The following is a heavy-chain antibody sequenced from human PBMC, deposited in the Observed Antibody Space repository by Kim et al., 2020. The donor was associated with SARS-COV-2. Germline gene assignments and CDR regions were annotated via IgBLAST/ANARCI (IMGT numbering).Heavy chain of an antibody. CDR3: ARQGSSGWYFSDY. D-gene: IGHD6-19*01. J-gene: IGHJ4*02. V-gene: IGHV4-39*01. Sequence: SETLSLTCTVSGGSISSSSYYWGWIRQPPGKGLEWIGSIYYSGSTYYNPSLKSRVTISVDTSKNQFSLKLSSVTVADTAVYYCARQGSSGWYFSDYWGQGTLVTVSS. CDR1: GGSISSSSYY. CDR2: IYYSGST.